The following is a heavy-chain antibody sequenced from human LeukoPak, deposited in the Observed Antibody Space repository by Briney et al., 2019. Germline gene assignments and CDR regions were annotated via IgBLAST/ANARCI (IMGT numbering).Heavy chain of an antibody. CDR2: ISSSSSSI. Sequence: GSLGLSCAASRFTFSSYSMIWVRQAPGKGLEWVSSISSSSSSIYYADSVKGRFTISRDNAKNSLYLQMNSLRAEDTAVYYCARASKYYYDSSGYPLDYWGQGTLVTVSS. CDR1: RFTFSSYS. J-gene: IGHJ4*02. CDR3: ARASKYYYDSSGYPLDY. D-gene: IGHD3-22*01. V-gene: IGHV3-21*01.